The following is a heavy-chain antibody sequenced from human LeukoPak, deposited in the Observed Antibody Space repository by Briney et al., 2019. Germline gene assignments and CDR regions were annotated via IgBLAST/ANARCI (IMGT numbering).Heavy chain of an antibody. CDR2: INPRGYST. V-gene: IGHV1-46*02. Sequence: ASVNVSYKASGYTFNSYYMHWVRQAPGQGLEWMGLINPRGYSTFYAQKFRGRLTMTRDTSTLYMELSSLRSDDTAVYYCAREHSTSCLDFWGQGTLVTVSS. CDR1: GYTFNSYY. J-gene: IGHJ4*02. D-gene: IGHD6-13*01. CDR3: AREHSTSCLDF.